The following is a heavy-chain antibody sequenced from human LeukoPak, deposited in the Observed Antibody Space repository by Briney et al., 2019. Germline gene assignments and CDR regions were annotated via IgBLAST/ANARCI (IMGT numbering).Heavy chain of an antibody. J-gene: IGHJ3*02. D-gene: IGHD3-9*01. CDR2: IKQDGSDK. V-gene: IGHV3-7*03. CDR1: GFHFATYW. Sequence: PGGSLRLSCAVSGFHFATYWMTWVRQAPGKGLEWVANIKQDGSDKNYVDSVKGRFTISRDNAKKLLYLQMNSLRAEDTAVYYCARDLPDVLTGYSDLAFDIWGQGTMVTVSS. CDR3: ARDLPDVLTGYSDLAFDI.